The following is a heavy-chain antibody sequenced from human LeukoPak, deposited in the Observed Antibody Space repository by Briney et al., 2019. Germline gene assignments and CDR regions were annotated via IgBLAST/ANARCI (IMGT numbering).Heavy chain of an antibody. Sequence: GGSLRLSCAASGLTFSSYSMNWVRQAPGKGLEWVSSISSTSGYKYYADSVKGRFTISRDNAKNSLYLQMNSLRAEDTAVYYCAREYCSSTSCYYLDYWGQGTLVTVSS. CDR1: GLTFSSYS. CDR2: ISSTSGYK. J-gene: IGHJ4*02. D-gene: IGHD2-2*01. CDR3: AREYCSSTSCYYLDY. V-gene: IGHV3-21*01.